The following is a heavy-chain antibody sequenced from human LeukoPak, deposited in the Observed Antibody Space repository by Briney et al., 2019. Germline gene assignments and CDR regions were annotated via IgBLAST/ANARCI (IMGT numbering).Heavy chain of an antibody. CDR1: GFTFNNAW. CDR3: TTPVDVPAAIPHYYYYYMDV. D-gene: IGHD2-2*02. Sequence: KPGGSLRLSCAATGFTFNNAWMSWVRQAPGKGLEWVGRIKSKVDGGAIEYAAPVKGRFTISRDDSKNTLYLQMNSLKTEDTAVYYCTTPVDVPAAIPHYYYYYMDVWGKGTTVTVSS. V-gene: IGHV3-15*01. J-gene: IGHJ6*03. CDR2: IKSKVDGGAI.